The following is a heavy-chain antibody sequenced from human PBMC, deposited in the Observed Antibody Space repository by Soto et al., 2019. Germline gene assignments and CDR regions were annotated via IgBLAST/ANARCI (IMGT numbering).Heavy chain of an antibody. D-gene: IGHD6-19*01. CDR2: IIPIFGTA. CDR1: GGTFSSYA. J-gene: IGHJ1*01. CDR3: ARGVGSSGWYLAEYFQH. V-gene: IGHV1-69*13. Sequence: SVKVSCKASGGTFSSYAISWVRQAPGQGLEWMGGIIPIFGTANYAQKFQGRVTITADESTSTAYMELSSLRSEDTAVYYCARGVGSSGWYLAEYFQHWGQGTLVTVSS.